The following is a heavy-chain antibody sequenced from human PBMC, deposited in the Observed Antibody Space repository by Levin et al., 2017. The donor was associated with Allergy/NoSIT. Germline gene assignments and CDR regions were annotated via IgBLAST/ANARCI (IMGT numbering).Heavy chain of an antibody. CDR1: GFTFGDYA. CDR2: IRSETYGGTP. Sequence: TGESLKISCTVSGFTFGDYAMGWVRQAPGKGLEWVGIIRSETYGGTPEYAASVRGRFSISRDDSKNIAYLHINSLRTGDTAVYYCARGRGPAAIWYDNWGQGTLVTVSS. J-gene: IGHJ4*02. D-gene: IGHD2-2*01. V-gene: IGHV3-49*04. CDR3: ARGRGPAAIWYDN.